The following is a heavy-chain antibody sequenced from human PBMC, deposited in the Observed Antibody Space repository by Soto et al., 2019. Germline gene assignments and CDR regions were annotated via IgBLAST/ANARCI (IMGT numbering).Heavy chain of an antibody. V-gene: IGHV3-30-3*01. CDR2: ISYDGSNK. J-gene: IGHJ3*02. CDR1: GFTFSSYA. Sequence: PGGSLRLSCAASGFTFSSYAMHWVRQAPGKGLEWVAVISYDGSNKYYADSVKGRFTISRDNSKNTLYLQMNSLRAEDTAVYYCARVNYYDSSGYWYAFDIWGQGTMVTVSS. CDR3: ARVNYYDSSGYWYAFDI. D-gene: IGHD3-22*01.